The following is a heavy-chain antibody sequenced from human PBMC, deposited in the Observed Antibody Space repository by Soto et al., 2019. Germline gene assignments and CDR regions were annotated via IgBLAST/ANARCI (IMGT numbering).Heavy chain of an antibody. CDR2: IYYSGST. CDR1: GGSISSYY. D-gene: IGHD3-10*01. Sequence: SETLSLTCTVSGGSISSYYWSWIRQPPGKGLEWIGYIYYSGSTNYNPSLKSRVTISVDTSKNQFSLKLSSVTAADTAVYYCARVTYGSGSYFFDYWGQGTLVTVSS. CDR3: ARVTYGSGSYFFDY. V-gene: IGHV4-59*01. J-gene: IGHJ4*02.